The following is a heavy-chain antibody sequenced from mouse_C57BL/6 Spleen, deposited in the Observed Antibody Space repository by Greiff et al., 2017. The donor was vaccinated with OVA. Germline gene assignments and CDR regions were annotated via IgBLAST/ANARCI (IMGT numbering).Heavy chain of an antibody. V-gene: IGHV7-3*01. CDR2: IRNKANGYTT. CDR1: GFTFTDYY. Sequence: EVQGVESGGGLVQPGGSLSLSCAASGFTFTDYYMSWVRQPPGKALEWLGFIRNKANGYTTEYSASVKGRFTISRDNSQSILYLQMNALRAEDSATYYCARYNYGSSFVDYWGQGTTLTVSS. CDR3: ARYNYGSSFVDY. D-gene: IGHD1-1*01. J-gene: IGHJ2*01.